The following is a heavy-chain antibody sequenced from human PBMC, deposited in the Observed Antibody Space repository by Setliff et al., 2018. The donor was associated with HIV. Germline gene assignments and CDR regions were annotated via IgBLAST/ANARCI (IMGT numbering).Heavy chain of an antibody. Sequence: GASVKVSCKVSGYTLTELTMHWVRQAPGKGLEWMGRFDPEDGDTLYAQRFQGRVTMTEDSSTDTAYMELGSLASDDTAVYYCATAKEHWLTEGGFDFWGQGTLVTVS. CDR3: ATAKEHWLTEGGFDF. CDR1: GYTLTELT. V-gene: IGHV1-24*01. D-gene: IGHD6-19*01. CDR2: FDPEDGDT. J-gene: IGHJ4*02.